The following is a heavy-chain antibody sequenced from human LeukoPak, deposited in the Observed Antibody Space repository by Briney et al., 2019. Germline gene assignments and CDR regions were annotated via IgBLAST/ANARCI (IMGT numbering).Heavy chain of an antibody. V-gene: IGHV3-23*01. Sequence: PGGSLRLSCAASGFTFSSYAMSWVRQAPGKGLEWVSAISGSGGSTYYADSVKGRFTISRDNSKNTLYLQMNSLRAEDTAVYYCAKSTLRYFDWLPLEYWGQGTLVTVSS. CDR1: GFTFSSYA. J-gene: IGHJ4*02. CDR2: ISGSGGST. D-gene: IGHD3-9*01. CDR3: AKSTLRYFDWLPLEY.